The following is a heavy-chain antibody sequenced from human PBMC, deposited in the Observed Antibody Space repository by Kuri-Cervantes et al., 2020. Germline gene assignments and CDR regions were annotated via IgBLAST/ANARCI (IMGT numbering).Heavy chain of an antibody. CDR3: ARDHIVGATNFDY. CDR1: GFTFSNYW. D-gene: IGHD2-21*01. V-gene: IGHV3-7*01. Sequence: GESLKISCAASGFTFSNYWMTWVRPAPGKGLEWGANIKEDGSAKYYVDSVKGRFTISRDNAKNPLYLQMSSLRAEDTAVYYCARDHIVGATNFDYWGQGTLVTVSS. J-gene: IGHJ4*02. CDR2: IKEDGSAK.